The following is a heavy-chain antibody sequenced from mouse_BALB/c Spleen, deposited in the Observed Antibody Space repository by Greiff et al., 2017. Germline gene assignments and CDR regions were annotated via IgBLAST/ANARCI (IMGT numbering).Heavy chain of an antibody. D-gene: IGHD2-3*01. J-gene: IGHJ2*01. CDR1: GFTFSSYA. V-gene: IGHV5-6-5*01. CDR3: ARGEGWLLLYYFDY. Sequence: EVKLVESGGGLVKPGGSLKLSCAASGFTFSSYAMSWVRQTPEKRLEWVASISSGGSTYYPDSVKGRFTISRDNARNILYLQMSSLRSEDTAMYYCARGEGWLLLYYFDYWGQGTTLTVSS. CDR2: ISSGGST.